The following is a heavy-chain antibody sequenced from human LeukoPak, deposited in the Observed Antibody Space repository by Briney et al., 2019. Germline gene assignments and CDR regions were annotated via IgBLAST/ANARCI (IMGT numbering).Heavy chain of an antibody. Sequence: GGSLRLSCAATGFTFSSYWMTWVRPAPGKGREWVANIKEDGSEKYYVDSVKGRITISRDNAKNSLYLQMNSLRAEDTAVYYCARAGYSSGWYRGKYYYYGMDVWGQGTTVTVSS. J-gene: IGHJ6*02. D-gene: IGHD6-19*01. V-gene: IGHV3-7*03. CDR3: ARAGYSSGWYRGKYYYYGMDV. CDR2: IKEDGSEK. CDR1: GFTFSSYW.